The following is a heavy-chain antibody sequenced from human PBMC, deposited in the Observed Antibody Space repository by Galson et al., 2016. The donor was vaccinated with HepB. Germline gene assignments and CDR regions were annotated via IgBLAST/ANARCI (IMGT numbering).Heavy chain of an antibody. J-gene: IGHJ4*02. Sequence: CAISGDSVSSNSAGWYWIRQSPSRGLEWLGRTYYRSKWHFDYAESVESRISINPDTSKNQFSLQLNSVTPDDTAMYYCARSYLLGRGFGWWGQGTLVTVSS. CDR2: TYYRSKWHF. V-gene: IGHV6-1*01. D-gene: IGHD7-27*01. CDR1: GDSVSSNSAG. CDR3: ARSYLLGRGFGW.